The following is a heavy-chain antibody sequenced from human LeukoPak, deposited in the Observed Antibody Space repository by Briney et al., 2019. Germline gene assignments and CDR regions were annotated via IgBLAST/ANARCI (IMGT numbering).Heavy chain of an antibody. V-gene: IGHV3-9*01. CDR1: GFTFDDYA. Sequence: GGSLRLPCAAPGFTFDDYAMHWVRQAPGKGLEWVSGISWNSGSIGYADSVKGRFTISRDNAKNSLYLQMNSLRAEDTALYYCAKVIHSGSYSDYFDYWGQGTLVTVSS. D-gene: IGHD1-26*01. CDR2: ISWNSGSI. J-gene: IGHJ4*02. CDR3: AKVIHSGSYSDYFDY.